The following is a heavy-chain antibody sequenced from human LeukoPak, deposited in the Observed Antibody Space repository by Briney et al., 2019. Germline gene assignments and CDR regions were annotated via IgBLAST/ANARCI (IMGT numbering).Heavy chain of an antibody. CDR1: GFTFSSYW. CDR3: ARAGMATIITPPFYYFDY. V-gene: IGHV3-7*01. D-gene: IGHD5-12*01. Sequence: GGSLRLSCAASGFTFSSYWMSWVRQAPGKGLEWVANIKQDGSEKYYVDSVKGRFTISRDNAKNSLYLQMNGLRAEDTAVYYCARAGMATIITPPFYYFDYWGQGTLVTVSS. J-gene: IGHJ4*02. CDR2: IKQDGSEK.